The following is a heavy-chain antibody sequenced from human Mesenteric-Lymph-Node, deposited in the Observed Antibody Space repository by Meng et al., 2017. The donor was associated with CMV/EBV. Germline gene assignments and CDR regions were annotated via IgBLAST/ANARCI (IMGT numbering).Heavy chain of an antibody. CDR1: RASFSSLTFS. D-gene: IGHD3-22*01. CDR3: VAYDIRGPAFNH. Sequence: VSRASFSSLTFSLAWLRQPPGKGLEWTGHIHYSGATFYDPSLKSRVTISMDTSKNQFSLTLNSVTAADMAVYYCVAYDIRGPAFNHWGQGTLVTVSS. V-gene: IGHV4-39*07. J-gene: IGHJ5*02. CDR2: IHYSGAT.